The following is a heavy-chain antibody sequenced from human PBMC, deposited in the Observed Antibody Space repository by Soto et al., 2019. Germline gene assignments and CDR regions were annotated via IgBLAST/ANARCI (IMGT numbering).Heavy chain of an antibody. CDR2: INHSGST. Sequence: SETLSLTCAVYGGSFSGYYWSWIRQPPGKGLEWIGEINHSGSTNYNPSLKSRVTISVDTSRNQFSLKLSSVTAADTAVYYCARHYDFWSGSDNWFDPWGQGTLVTVSS. D-gene: IGHD3-3*01. CDR3: ARHYDFWSGSDNWFDP. CDR1: GGSFSGYY. V-gene: IGHV4-34*01. J-gene: IGHJ5*02.